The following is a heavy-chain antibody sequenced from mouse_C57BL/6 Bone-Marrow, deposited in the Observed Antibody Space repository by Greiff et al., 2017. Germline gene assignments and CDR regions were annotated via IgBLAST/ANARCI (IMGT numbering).Heavy chain of an antibody. J-gene: IGHJ2*01. V-gene: IGHV14-4*01. Sequence: EVQLQQSGAELVRPGASVKLSCPASGFNIKDDYMHWVKQRPEQGLEWIGWIDPENGDTEYASKFQGKATITADTSSNTAYLQLSSLTSEDTAVYYCTTPTGTYDYWGQGTTLTVSS. CDR1: GFNIKDDY. CDR2: IDPENGDT. CDR3: TTPTGTYDY. D-gene: IGHD4-1*02.